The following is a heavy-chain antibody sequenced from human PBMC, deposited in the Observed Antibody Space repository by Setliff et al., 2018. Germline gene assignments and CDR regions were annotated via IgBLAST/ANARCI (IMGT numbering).Heavy chain of an antibody. Sequence: SETLSLTCTVSGYSISSGYIWGWIRQPPGKGLEWVGNIGHTGSINYNPSLKSRLTISRDTSKNQVSLKLNSLKTEDTAVYYCTTGSVCVGDCYSGRLNYWGQGTLVTVSS. CDR1: GYSISSGYI. V-gene: IGHV4-38-2*02. J-gene: IGHJ4*02. CDR2: IGHTGSI. D-gene: IGHD2-21*02. CDR3: TTGSVCVGDCYSGRLNY.